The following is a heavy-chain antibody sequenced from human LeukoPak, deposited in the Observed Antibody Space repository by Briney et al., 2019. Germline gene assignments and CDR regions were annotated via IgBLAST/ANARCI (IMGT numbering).Heavy chain of an antibody. CDR1: GGSISRNY. V-gene: IGHV4-59*01. D-gene: IGHD3-22*01. J-gene: IGHJ4*02. CDR3: ARALASGYYFDY. CDR2: IYYSGST. Sequence: SETLSLTCTVSGGSISRNYWSWIRKSPGRGLEWIGYIYYSGSTNYNPSLKSRVTISVDTSKNQFSLKLSSVTAADTAVYYCARALASGYYFDYWGQGTLVTVSS.